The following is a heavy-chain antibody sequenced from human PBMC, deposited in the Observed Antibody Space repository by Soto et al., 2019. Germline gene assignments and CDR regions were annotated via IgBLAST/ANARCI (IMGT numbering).Heavy chain of an antibody. D-gene: IGHD2-15*01. J-gene: IGHJ3*02. CDR2: ISGSGGST. CDR3: AKVWLNRDIVVVVAALDAFDI. CDR1: GFTFSSYA. Sequence: GGSLRLSCAASGFTFSSYAMSWVRQAPGKGLEWVSAISGSGGSTYYADSVKGRFTISRDNSKNTLYLQMNSLRAEDTAVYYCAKVWLNRDIVVVVAALDAFDIWGQGTMVTVSS. V-gene: IGHV3-23*01.